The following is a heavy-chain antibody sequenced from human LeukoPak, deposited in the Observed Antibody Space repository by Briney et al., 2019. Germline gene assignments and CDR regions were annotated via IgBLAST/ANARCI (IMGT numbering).Heavy chain of an antibody. CDR1: GDTFTSYV. D-gene: IGHD2-2*01. V-gene: IGHV1-18*01. CDR3: ARVIRGIVVVPAAIFDY. J-gene: IGHJ4*02. CDR2: ISAYNGNT. Sequence: ASVKVSCKASGDTFTSYVISWVRQAPGQGLEWMGWISAYNGNTNYAQKLQGRVTMTTDTSTSTAYMELRSLRSDDTAVYYCARVIRGIVVVPAAIFDYWGQGTLVTVSS.